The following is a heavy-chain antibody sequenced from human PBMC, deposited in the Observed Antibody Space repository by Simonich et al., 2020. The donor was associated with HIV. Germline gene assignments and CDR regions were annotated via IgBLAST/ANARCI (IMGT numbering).Heavy chain of an antibody. CDR1: GYSISSGYY. CDR2: IYHSGST. V-gene: IGHV4-38-2*01. Sequence: QLQLHESGPGLVKPSETLSLTCAVSGYSISSGYYWGWIRQPQGKGIEWIGNIYHSGSTYYNPSLKSRVTMSVDTSKNQFSLKLSSVTAADTAVYYCAGTGPLLDFWGQGTLVTVSS. CDR3: AGTGPLLDF. D-gene: IGHD7-27*01. J-gene: IGHJ4*02.